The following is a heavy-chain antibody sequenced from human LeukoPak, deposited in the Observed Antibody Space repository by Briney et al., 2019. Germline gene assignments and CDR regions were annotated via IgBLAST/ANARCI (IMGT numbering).Heavy chain of an antibody. CDR3: AKGAISGYGGYFFDY. D-gene: IGHD5-12*01. J-gene: IGHJ4*02. CDR1: GFTFSSYA. V-gene: IGHV3-23*01. Sequence: GGSLRLSCAASGFTFSSYAMTWVRQAPGKGLEWVSGISSSGDNIYYTDSEKGRFTISRDNSKNTLYLQMNSLRAEDTAVYYCAKGAISGYGGYFFDYWGQGTLVTVSS. CDR2: ISSSGDNI.